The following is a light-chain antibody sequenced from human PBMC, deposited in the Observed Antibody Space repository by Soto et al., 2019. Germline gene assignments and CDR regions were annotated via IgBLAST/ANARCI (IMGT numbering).Light chain of an antibody. CDR2: DDD. CDR1: TSNIGSHY. Sequence: QSVLTQPPSVSAAPGEKVTISCSGSTSNIGSHYVSWYQQFPRTAPQLLIYDDDRRPSGMPDRFSGSKSCTSATLGITGLQTGDEADYYCATWYSSLNAVLFGGGTQLTV. V-gene: IGLV1-51*01. J-gene: IGLJ2*01. CDR3: ATWYSSLNAVL.